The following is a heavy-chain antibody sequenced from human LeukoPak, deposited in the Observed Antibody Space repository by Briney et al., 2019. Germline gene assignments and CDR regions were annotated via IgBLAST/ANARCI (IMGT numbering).Heavy chain of an antibody. CDR3: ARHYLSDGILSTFDP. CDR2: IYYRGST. J-gene: IGHJ5*02. CDR1: GGSISSSPYY. V-gene: IGHV4-39*01. D-gene: IGHD2-2*01. Sequence: SETLSLTCTVSGGSISSSPYYWGWIRQPPGTGLEWVGTIYYRGSTYSNPSLNSRVTISLDTSKNQFSLRLRSVTAADTALYYCARHYLSDGILSTFDPWGQGTLVTVSS.